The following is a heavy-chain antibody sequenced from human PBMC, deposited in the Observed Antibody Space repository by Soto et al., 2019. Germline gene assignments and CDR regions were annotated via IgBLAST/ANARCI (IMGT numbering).Heavy chain of an antibody. V-gene: IGHV3-23*01. CDR1: GFMFSDYA. CDR2: LLRPGRST. Sequence: PGGSLRLSFAASGFMFSDYAMTWARQAPGKELEWVSGLLRPGRSTYYADSVKGRFTISGDTPANTVYLQMDSLRAEDTAVYYCAKDAIANDGIWLMDSWGQGTVVTVSS. J-gene: IGHJ5*02. D-gene: IGHD3-16*01. CDR3: AKDAIANDGIWLMDS.